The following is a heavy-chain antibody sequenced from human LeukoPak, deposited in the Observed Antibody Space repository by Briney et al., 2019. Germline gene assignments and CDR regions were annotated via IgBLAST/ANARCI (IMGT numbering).Heavy chain of an antibody. Sequence: GGSRRLSCAASAFAFSGDNMKWVRQAPGKGREWVSCIGTSGSYIKYADAVTGRFPISRDNAKNSLYLEVNSLRAEDTAMYFCARDRGIDIRAYDIWGQGTVVTVSS. CDR3: ARDRGIDIRAYDI. D-gene: IGHD3-10*01. CDR2: IGTSGSYI. V-gene: IGHV3-21*01. J-gene: IGHJ3*02. CDR1: AFAFSGDN.